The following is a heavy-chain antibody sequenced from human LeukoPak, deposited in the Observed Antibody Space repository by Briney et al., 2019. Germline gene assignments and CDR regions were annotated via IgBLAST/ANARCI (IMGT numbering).Heavy chain of an antibody. CDR2: IYYSGST. CDR1: GGSISSSRDY. Sequence: TSETLSLTCIVSGGSISSSRDYWAWIRQPPGKGLEWIANIYYSGSTYYSPSLKSRVTISVDTSKNQFSLKLNSVTAADTAVYYCARGVTSDYWGQGTLVTVSS. CDR3: ARGVTSDY. D-gene: IGHD5-18*01. V-gene: IGHV4-39*07. J-gene: IGHJ4*02.